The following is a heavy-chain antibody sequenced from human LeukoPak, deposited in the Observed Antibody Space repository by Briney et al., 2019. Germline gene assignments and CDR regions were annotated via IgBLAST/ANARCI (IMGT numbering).Heavy chain of an antibody. CDR1: GFTFSDYY. CDR3: ARLPQPRNYYDSSGYYRGGAYYYYYYMDV. Sequence: PGGSLRLSCAASGFTFSDYYMSWIRQAPGKGLEWISYIRSSGGTIYYADSVKGRFTISRDNAKNSLYLQMNSLRAEDTAVYYCARLPQPRNYYDSSGYYRGGAYYYYYYMDVWGKGTTVTISS. J-gene: IGHJ6*03. V-gene: IGHV3-11*04. CDR2: IRSSGGTI. D-gene: IGHD3-22*01.